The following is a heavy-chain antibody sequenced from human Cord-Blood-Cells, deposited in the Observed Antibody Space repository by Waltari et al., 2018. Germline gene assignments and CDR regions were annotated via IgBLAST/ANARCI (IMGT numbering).Heavy chain of an antibody. V-gene: IGHV3-53*01. D-gene: IGHD6-13*01. CDR3: ARDRVIAAAHDAFDI. CDR2: IYSGGST. J-gene: IGHJ3*02. CDR1: GFTVSSNY. Sequence: EVQLVESGGGLIQPGGSLRLSCAASGFTVSSNYMSWVSQAPGKGLEWVSVIYSGGSTYYADSVKGRFTISRDNSKNTLYLQMNSLRAEDTAVYYCARDRVIAAAHDAFDIWGQGTMVTVSS.